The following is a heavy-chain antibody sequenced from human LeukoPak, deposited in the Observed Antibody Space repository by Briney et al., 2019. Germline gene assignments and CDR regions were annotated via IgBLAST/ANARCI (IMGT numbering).Heavy chain of an antibody. CDR1: GFTFSTYN. D-gene: IGHD5-18*01. CDR2: ISSSSTYI. V-gene: IGHV3-21*01. J-gene: IGHJ4*02. Sequence: GGSLTLSCAASGFTFSTYNMNWVRQAPGKGLEWVSSISSSSTYIYNADSVKGRFTISRDNAKNSLYLQMNSLRAEDTAAYYCARTPREWIQLWLRSYFDYWGQGTLVTVSS. CDR3: ARTPREWIQLWLRSYFDY.